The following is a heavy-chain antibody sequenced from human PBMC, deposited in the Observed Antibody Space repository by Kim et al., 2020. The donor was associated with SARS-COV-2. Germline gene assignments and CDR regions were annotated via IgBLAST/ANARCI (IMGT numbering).Heavy chain of an antibody. CDR2: VYNSGTT. Sequence: SETLSLTCSVSGVSISTNYHYWGWVRQPPGKGLEWIGSVYNSGTTYYNPSLKSRVTISGDTSKNQFSLNMRSVTAADTAVSYCACNVGSTPDYYFDYWG. CDR1: GVSISTNYHY. D-gene: IGHD1-26*01. J-gene: IGHJ4*01. V-gene: IGHV4-39*07. CDR3: ACNVGSTPDYYFDY.